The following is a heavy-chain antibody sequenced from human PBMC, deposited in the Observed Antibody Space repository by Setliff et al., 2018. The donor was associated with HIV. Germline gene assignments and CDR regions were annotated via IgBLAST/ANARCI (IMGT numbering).Heavy chain of an antibody. CDR3: AREQYHFVVDYYYYYGMDV. V-gene: IGHV4-4*08. D-gene: IGHD2-15*01. CDR2: VYNSGNT. CDR1: GGSISSQY. Sequence: SETLSLTCTVSGGSISSQYWSWIRQTPGKGLESIGYVYNSGNTYYNPSLKSRVTISVDTSKNQFSLKLSSVTAADTAVYYCAREQYHFVVDYYYYYGMDVWGQGNTVTVSS. J-gene: IGHJ6*02.